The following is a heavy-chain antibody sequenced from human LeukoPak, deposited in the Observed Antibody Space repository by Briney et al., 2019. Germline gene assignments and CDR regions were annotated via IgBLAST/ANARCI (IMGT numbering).Heavy chain of an antibody. CDR2: INTNTGNP. CDR1: GYTFTSYA. CDR3: ARRANPYIVVVPAAITHFDY. V-gene: IGHV7-4-1*02. J-gene: IGHJ4*02. Sequence: ASVKVSCKASGYTFTSYAMNWVRQAPGQGLEWMGWINTNTGNPTYAQGFTGRFVFSLDTSVSTAYLQISSLKAEDTAVYYCARRANPYIVVVPAAITHFDYWGQGTLVTVSS. D-gene: IGHD2-2*01.